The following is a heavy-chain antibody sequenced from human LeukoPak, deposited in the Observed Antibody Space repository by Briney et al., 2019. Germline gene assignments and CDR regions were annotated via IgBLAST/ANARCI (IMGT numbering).Heavy chain of an antibody. J-gene: IGHJ4*02. Sequence: SETLSLTCTVSGGSISSDYWSWIRQSPGKGLECIGCIYYTGSTNYNPSLKSRVTISVDTSKNQFSLKLSSVTAADTAVYYCARTQDLYYFDYWGQGTLVTVSS. CDR1: GGSISSDY. CDR2: IYYTGST. CDR3: ARTQDLYYFDY. V-gene: IGHV4-59*01.